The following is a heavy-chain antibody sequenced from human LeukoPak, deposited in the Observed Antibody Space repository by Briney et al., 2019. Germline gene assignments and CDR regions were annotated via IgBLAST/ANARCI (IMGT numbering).Heavy chain of an antibody. V-gene: IGHV1-69*13. CDR3: AREGDLLWFGELWGPNWFDP. CDR1: GGTFSSYA. CDR2: IIPIFGTA. Sequence: ASVKVSCKASGGTFSSYAISWVRQAPGQGLEWMGGIIPIFGTANYAQKFQGRVTITADESTSTAYMELSSLRSEDTAVYYCAREGDLLWFGELWGPNWFDPWGQGTLVTVSS. D-gene: IGHD3-10*01. J-gene: IGHJ5*02.